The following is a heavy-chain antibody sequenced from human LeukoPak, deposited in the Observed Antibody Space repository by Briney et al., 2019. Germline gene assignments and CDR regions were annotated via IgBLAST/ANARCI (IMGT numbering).Heavy chain of an antibody. CDR1: GYTFTSYG. J-gene: IGHJ4*02. Sequence: ASVKVSCKASGYTFTSYGISWVRQAPGQGLEWMGWISAYNGNTNYAQKLQGRVTMTTDTSTSTAYMELRGLRSDDTAVYYCARTREFQWLRLSDYWDQGTLVTVSS. V-gene: IGHV1-18*01. D-gene: IGHD5-12*01. CDR3: ARTREFQWLRLSDY. CDR2: ISAYNGNT.